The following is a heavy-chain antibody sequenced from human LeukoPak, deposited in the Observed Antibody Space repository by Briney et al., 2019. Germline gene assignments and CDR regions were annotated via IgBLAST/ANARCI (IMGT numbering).Heavy chain of an antibody. CDR2: IYPGDSDT. CDR1: GYSFTNYW. D-gene: IGHD4-23*01. J-gene: IGHJ4*02. Sequence: PGESLKISCKGSGYSFTNYWIGWVRQMPGKGLECMGIIYPGDSDTRYSPSFQGQVTISADKSISTAYLQWSSLKASDTAMYYCARHKGYYYGGNSEADYWGQGTLVTVSS. CDR3: ARHKGYYYGGNSEADY. V-gene: IGHV5-51*01.